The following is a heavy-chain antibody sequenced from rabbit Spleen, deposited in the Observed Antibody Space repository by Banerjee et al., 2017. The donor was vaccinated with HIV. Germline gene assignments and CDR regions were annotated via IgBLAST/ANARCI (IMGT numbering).Heavy chain of an antibody. CDR1: GVSFSGDSY. D-gene: IGHD1-1*01. Sequence: QSLEESGGDLVKPGASLTLTCIASGVSFSGDSYMCWVRQAPGKGPEWIACIDAGSSGFTYFANWAKGRFTISKTSSTTVTLQMTSLTAADTATYFCARDTSSSFSSYGMDLWGPGTLVTVS. J-gene: IGHJ6*01. V-gene: IGHV1S40*01. CDR3: ARDTSSSFSSYGMDL. CDR2: IDAGSSGFT.